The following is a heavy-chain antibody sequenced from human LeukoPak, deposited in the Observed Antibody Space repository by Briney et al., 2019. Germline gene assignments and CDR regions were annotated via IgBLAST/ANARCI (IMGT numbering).Heavy chain of an antibody. Sequence: PSETLSLTCTVSGGSISSSSYYWGWIRQPPGKGLEWIGSIYYSGSTYYKPSLKSRVTISVDTSKNQFSLKLSSVTAADTAVYYCARVEEGYGSGRRENYYYYYMDVWGKGTTVTISS. J-gene: IGHJ6*03. CDR2: IYYSGST. V-gene: IGHV4-39*07. D-gene: IGHD3-10*01. CDR1: GGSISSSSYY. CDR3: ARVEEGYGSGRRENYYYYYMDV.